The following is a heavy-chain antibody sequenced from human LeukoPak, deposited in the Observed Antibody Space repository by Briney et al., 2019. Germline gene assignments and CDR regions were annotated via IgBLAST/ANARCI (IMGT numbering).Heavy chain of an antibody. CDR1: GYTFTSYD. CDR2: MNPNSGNT. J-gene: IGHJ5*02. Sequence: GASVKVSCKASGYTFTSYDINWVRQATGQGLEWMGWMNPNSGNTGYAQKFQGRVTITKNTSISTAYMELSSLRSEDTAVYYCATTNYDILTGLDPWGQGTLVTVSS. CDR3: ATTNYDILTGLDP. D-gene: IGHD3-9*01. V-gene: IGHV1-8*03.